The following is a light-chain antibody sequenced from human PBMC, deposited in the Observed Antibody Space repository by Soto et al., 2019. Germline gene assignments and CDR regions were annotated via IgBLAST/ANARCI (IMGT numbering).Light chain of an antibody. V-gene: IGLV1-40*01. Sequence: QSVLTQPPSVSGAPGQRVTISCIGSRSNIGAGYDVHWYQPLPGTAPKLLIYNNNNRPSGVPDRFSGSKSGTSASLAITGLQAEDEADYYCQSYDSSLSGPVVVGGGTKLTVL. CDR1: RSNIGAGYD. J-gene: IGLJ2*01. CDR2: NNN. CDR3: QSYDSSLSGPVV.